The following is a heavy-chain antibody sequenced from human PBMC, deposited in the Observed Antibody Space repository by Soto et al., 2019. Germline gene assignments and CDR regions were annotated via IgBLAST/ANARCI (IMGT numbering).Heavy chain of an antibody. CDR2: ISRDGGTK. V-gene: IGHV3-30*03. D-gene: IGHD2-8*02. Sequence: QVQLVESGGGVVQPGRSLRLSCAASGFTVSSYGMHWVRQAPGKGLEWVAVISRDGGTKYYADSVKGRFTISRDNSMNTLFLEMNSLRGDDMAVYYCTGEVASGYWGQGTRVTVSS. CDR3: TGEVASGY. J-gene: IGHJ4*02. CDR1: GFTVSSYG.